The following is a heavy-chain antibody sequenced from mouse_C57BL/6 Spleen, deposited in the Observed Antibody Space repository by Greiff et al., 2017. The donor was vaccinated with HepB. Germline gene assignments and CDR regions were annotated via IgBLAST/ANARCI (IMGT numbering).Heavy chain of an antibody. CDR1: GYTFTDYN. CDR3: AREGLGRFAY. CDR2: INPNNGGT. Sequence: VQLQQSGPELVKPGASVKIPCKASGYTFTDYNMDWVKQSHGKSLEWIGDINPNNGGTIYNQKFKGKATLTVDKSSSTAYMELRSLPSEDTAVYYWAREGLGRFAYWGQGTLVTVSA. J-gene: IGHJ3*01. V-gene: IGHV1-18*01. D-gene: IGHD4-1*01.